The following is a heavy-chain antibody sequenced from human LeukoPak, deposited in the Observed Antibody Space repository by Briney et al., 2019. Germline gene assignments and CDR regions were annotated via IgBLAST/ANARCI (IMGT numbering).Heavy chain of an antibody. CDR3: ATTAYYFYVDV. V-gene: IGHV4-31*03. CDR1: GGSVSSGGYY. J-gene: IGHJ6*03. D-gene: IGHD1-26*01. Sequence: SETLSLTCTVSGGSVSSGGYYWSWIRQHPGKCLEWTGYIYYSGSTYYNPSLKSRLTISLDTSTNQFSLKLGSVTAADTAVYYCATTAYYFYVDVWGKGTTITVSS. CDR2: IYYSGST.